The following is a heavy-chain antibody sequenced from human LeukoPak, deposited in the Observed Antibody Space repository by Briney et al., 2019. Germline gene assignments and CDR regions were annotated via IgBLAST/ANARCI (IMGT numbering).Heavy chain of an antibody. CDR3: ARAGNENSRGYYY. CDR1: GFTFINYG. V-gene: IGHV3-33*01. J-gene: IGHJ4*02. D-gene: IGHD6-25*01. Sequence: QAGRSLRLSCAASGFTFINYGIHWVRQAPGKGLEWVALIRYDGSNKYYADSVRGRSTISRDNSKNTVYLQMNSLRGGDTAVFYCARAGNENSRGYYYWGQGSLVTVSS. CDR2: IRYDGSNK.